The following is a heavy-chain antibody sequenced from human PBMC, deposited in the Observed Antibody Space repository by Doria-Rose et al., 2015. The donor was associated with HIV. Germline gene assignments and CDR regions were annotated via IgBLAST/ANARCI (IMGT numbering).Heavy chain of an antibody. V-gene: IGHV2-26*01. Sequence: QTTLKESGPVLVKPTETLTLTCTVSGVSLSSPGMGVSWIRQPPGKALEWLANIFSDDARSYNTSLKSRLTISRGTSKSQVVLTMTDMDPVDTATYYCARIKSSRWYHKYYFDFWGQGTLVIVSA. D-gene: IGHD6-13*01. CDR3: ARIKSSRWYHKYYFDF. CDR1: GVSLSSPGMG. J-gene: IGHJ4*02. CDR2: IFSDDAR.